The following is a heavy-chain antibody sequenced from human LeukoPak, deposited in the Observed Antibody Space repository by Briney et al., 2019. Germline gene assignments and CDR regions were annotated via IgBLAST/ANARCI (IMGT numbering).Heavy chain of an antibody. J-gene: IGHJ5*02. V-gene: IGHV1-18*01. CDR2: ISAYNGNT. CDR3: ARETGDILTGYYNRNWFDP. D-gene: IGHD3-9*01. CDR1: GYTFTSYG. Sequence: SVKVSCKASGYTFTSYGISWVRQAPGQGLEWMGRISAYNGNTNYAQKLQGRVTMTTDTSTSTAYTELRSLRSDDTAVYYCARETGDILTGYYNRNWFDPWGQGTLVTVSS.